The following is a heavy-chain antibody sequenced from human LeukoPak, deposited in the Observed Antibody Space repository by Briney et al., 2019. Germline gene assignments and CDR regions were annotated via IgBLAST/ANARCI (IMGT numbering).Heavy chain of an antibody. D-gene: IGHD6-13*01. CDR1: GFTFSSYV. CDR2: IGGSVGSM. V-gene: IGHV3-23*01. Sequence: GGSLRLSCAASGFTFSSYVMSWVRQAPGKGLEWVSNIGGSVGSMFYAASVKGRFAISRDNSKSTLFLQMNNLRVEDTAVYYCAKRGNSWDLFDYWGQGTLVTVPS. CDR3: AKRGNSWDLFDY. J-gene: IGHJ4*02.